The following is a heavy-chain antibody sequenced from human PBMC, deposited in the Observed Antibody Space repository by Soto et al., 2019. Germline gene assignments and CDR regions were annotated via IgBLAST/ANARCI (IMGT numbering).Heavy chain of an antibody. CDR3: VSVEGTPTVTGDYYYYEADA. CDR2: IFDGGSA. J-gene: IGHJ6*02. V-gene: IGHV4-59*12. Sequence: PSETLSLTCTVSGGTITYYYWSWMRQAPGKGLEWLGYIFDGGSAKYNPSLKSRVSFSLDKSRNQLSLKLTSVTGADTAIYYCVSVEGTPTVTGDYYYYEADAWGHGTTVTV. CDR1: GGTITYYY. D-gene: IGHD4-17*01.